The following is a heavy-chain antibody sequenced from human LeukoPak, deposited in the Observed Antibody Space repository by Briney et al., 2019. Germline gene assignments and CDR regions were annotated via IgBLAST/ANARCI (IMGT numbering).Heavy chain of an antibody. Sequence: ASVKVSCKASGYTFTSYGISWARQAPGQGLEWMGWISAYNCNTNYAQKLQGRVTMTTDTSTSTAYMELRSLRSDDTAVYYCARGLYGGNSEGYWGQGTLVTVSS. CDR2: ISAYNCNT. V-gene: IGHV1-18*01. J-gene: IGHJ4*02. CDR3: ARGLYGGNSEGY. CDR1: GYTFTSYG. D-gene: IGHD4-23*01.